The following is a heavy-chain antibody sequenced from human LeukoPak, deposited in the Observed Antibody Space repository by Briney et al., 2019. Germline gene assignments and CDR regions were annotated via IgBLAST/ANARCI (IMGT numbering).Heavy chain of an antibody. D-gene: IGHD1-26*01. Sequence: GGSLRLSCEPSGFYFSSFAMSWVRQAPGKGPEWVSTISGTGGSTYYAASVKGRFTISRDNSNNTVSLQMDSLRAEDAALYYCAHPGATNVGYWGQGTLVTVSP. CDR1: GFYFSSFA. J-gene: IGHJ1*01. V-gene: IGHV3-23*01. CDR3: AHPGATNVGY. CDR2: ISGTGGST.